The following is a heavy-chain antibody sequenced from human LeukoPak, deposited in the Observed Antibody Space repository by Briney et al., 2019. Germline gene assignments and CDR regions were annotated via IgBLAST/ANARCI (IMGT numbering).Heavy chain of an antibody. CDR2: FDPEDGET. D-gene: IGHD3-10*01. V-gene: IGHV1-24*01. CDR1: GYTLTELS. Sequence: ASVKVSCKVSGYTLTELSMHWVRQAPGKGLEWMGGFDPEDGETIYAQKFQGRVTMTRDTSTSTVYMELSSLRSEDTAVYYCARELGYGSGSTLIALYYYGMDVWGQGTTVTVSS. CDR3: ARELGYGSGSTLIALYYYGMDV. J-gene: IGHJ6*02.